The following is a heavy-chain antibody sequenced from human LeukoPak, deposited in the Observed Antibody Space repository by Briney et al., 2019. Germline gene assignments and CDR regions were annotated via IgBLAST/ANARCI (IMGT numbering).Heavy chain of an antibody. D-gene: IGHD3-22*01. CDR2: ISSSSSYI. CDR3: ASGYYDSSGYPHY. V-gene: IGHV3-21*01. J-gene: IGHJ4*02. Sequence: GGSLRLSCAASGFTFSSYSMNWVRQAPGKGLEWVSSISSSSSYIYYADSVKGRFTISRDNAKNSLYLQMNSQRAEDTAVYYCASGYYDSSGYPHYWGQGTLVTVSS. CDR1: GFTFSSYS.